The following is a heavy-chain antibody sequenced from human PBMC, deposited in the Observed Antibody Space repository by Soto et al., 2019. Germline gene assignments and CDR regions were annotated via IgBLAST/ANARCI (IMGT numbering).Heavy chain of an antibody. CDR1: GFTFRDYA. D-gene: IGHD3-10*01. CDR2: ISGSGSST. J-gene: IGHJ6*03. Sequence: PGGSLRLSCVASGFTFRDYAMSWVRQAPGKGLKWVSTISGSGSSTYYADSVRGRFTISRDNSKNTLYLQMNTLRAEDTALYYCAKRMFRGVDLDVWGKGPTVTVSS. V-gene: IGHV3-23*01. CDR3: AKRMFRGVDLDV.